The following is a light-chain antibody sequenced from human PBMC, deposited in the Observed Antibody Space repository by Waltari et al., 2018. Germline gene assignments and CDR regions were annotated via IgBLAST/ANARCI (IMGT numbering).Light chain of an antibody. CDR3: LQHNTNPPT. Sequence: DIQMTQSPSSLSASAGDRVTITCRASQGISTYLNWYQQKPGKAPKRLIFAASSLESGVPPRFSGSGSGTDFTLTISSLQPEDFATYYCLQHNTNPPTFGQGTKVEVK. CDR1: QGISTY. J-gene: IGKJ1*01. CDR2: AAS. V-gene: IGKV1-17*01.